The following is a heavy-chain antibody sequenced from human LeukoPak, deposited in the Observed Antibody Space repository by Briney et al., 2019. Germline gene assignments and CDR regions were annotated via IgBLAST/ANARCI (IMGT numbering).Heavy chain of an antibody. CDR1: GDSISTSSYY. V-gene: IGHV4-39*02. CDR3: TRDSSGYDWFYDY. CDR2: IYYSGST. Sequence: SETLSLTCSVSGDSISTSSYYWGWIRQPPGKGLEWIGTIYYSGSTYYNPSLTSRVTISVDTSKNQFSLMLSSVTAADTAVYYCTRDSSGYDWFYDYWGQGTLVTVSS. D-gene: IGHD5-12*01. J-gene: IGHJ4*02.